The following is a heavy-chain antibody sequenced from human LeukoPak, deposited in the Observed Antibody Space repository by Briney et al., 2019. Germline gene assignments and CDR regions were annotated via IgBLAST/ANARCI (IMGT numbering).Heavy chain of an antibody. D-gene: IGHD6-13*01. CDR1: RFTFSYYA. CDR2: ISGSGGST. CDR3: AKDRAAAVYFDY. V-gene: IGHV3-23*01. J-gene: IGHJ4*02. Sequence: GGSLRLSCAASRFTFSYYAMSWVRQAPGKGLEWVSAISGSGGSTYYADSVKGRFTISRDNSKNTLYLQMNSLRAEDTAVYYCAKDRAAAVYFDYWGQGTLVTVSS.